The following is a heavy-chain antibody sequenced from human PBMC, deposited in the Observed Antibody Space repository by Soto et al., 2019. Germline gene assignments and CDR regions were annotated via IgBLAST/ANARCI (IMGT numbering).Heavy chain of an antibody. D-gene: IGHD2-2*01. CDR3: ARDPDQLLAPRLFDY. CDR1: GFTFSSYA. Sequence: QVQLVESGGGVVQPGRSLRLSCAASGFTFSSYAMHWVRQAPGKGLEWVAVISYDGSNKYYADSVKGRFTISRGNSKNTLYLQMNSLRAEDTAVYYCARDPDQLLAPRLFDYWGQGTLVTVSS. CDR2: ISYDGSNK. J-gene: IGHJ4*02. V-gene: IGHV3-30-3*01.